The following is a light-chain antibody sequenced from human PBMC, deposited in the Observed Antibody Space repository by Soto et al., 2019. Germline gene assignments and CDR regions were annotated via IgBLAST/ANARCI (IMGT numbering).Light chain of an antibody. V-gene: IGKV1-39*01. CDR2: AAS. CDR3: QQSYSTPRT. CDR1: QSISTY. J-gene: IGKJ2*02. Sequence: DFQMPQSPSSLSASVGDRVTITCRASQSISTYLNWYQQKVGKAPKLLIYAASSLQRGVPSRFSGSGSGTDFTLTISSLQPEDFATYDCQQSYSTPRTFGQGTKLEIK.